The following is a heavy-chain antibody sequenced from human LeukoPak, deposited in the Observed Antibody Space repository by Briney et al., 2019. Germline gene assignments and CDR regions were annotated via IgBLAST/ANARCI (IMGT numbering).Heavy chain of an antibody. J-gene: IGHJ4*02. CDR2: IYYSGST. V-gene: IGHV4-39*01. D-gene: IGHD2-15*01. CDR1: GGSISSSNW. CDR3: ARHDRTGGDMDY. Sequence: SGTLSLTCAVSGGSISSSNWWSWIRQPPGKGLEWIGSIYYSGSTYYNPSLKSRVTISVDTSKNQFSLKLSSVTAADTAVYYCARHDRTGGDMDYWGQGTLVTVSS.